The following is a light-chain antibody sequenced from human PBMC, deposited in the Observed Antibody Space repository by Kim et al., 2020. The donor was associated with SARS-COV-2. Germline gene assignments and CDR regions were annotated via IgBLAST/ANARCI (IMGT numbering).Light chain of an antibody. CDR1: PGLSHL. CDR3: QKSDSAPWT. CDR2: AGF. Sequence: VGDKGPIPCRASPGLSHLFTWVPAKPREIPNLLIHAGFNFESGVPSRVRGSWIWEGFPSPISSLRPEDVATYYCQKSDSAPWTFGQGTKVDIK. V-gene: IGKV1-27*01. J-gene: IGKJ1*01.